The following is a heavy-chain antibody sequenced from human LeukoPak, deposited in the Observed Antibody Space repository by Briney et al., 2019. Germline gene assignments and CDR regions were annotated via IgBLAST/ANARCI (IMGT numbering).Heavy chain of an antibody. D-gene: IGHD6-13*01. Sequence: GGSLRLSCAASGFTFGSYWMHWVRQAPGKGLVWVSHINSDGTITTYADTVKGRFTISRDNAKNTLYLQMNSLRAEDTAVYYCARVGRAAAGCDYWGQGTLVTVSS. CDR1: GFTFGSYW. V-gene: IGHV3-74*01. CDR3: ARVGRAAAGCDY. CDR2: INSDGTIT. J-gene: IGHJ4*02.